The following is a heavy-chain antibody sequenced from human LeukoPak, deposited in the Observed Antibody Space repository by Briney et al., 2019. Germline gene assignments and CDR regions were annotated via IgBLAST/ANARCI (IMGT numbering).Heavy chain of an antibody. Sequence: ASVKVSCKAYGSTLTGSARHWLRQAPGLRPEWMGCIDADSRNTKYSQKFQGRVAFTRDTSASTAYMELSSLRSEDTAVYYCARAISDCAIPNCYKGYFDHWGQGTLVTVSS. CDR2: IDADSRNT. CDR3: ARAISDCAIPNCYKGYFDH. V-gene: IGHV1-3*01. D-gene: IGHD2-2*02. CDR1: GSTLTGSA. J-gene: IGHJ4*02.